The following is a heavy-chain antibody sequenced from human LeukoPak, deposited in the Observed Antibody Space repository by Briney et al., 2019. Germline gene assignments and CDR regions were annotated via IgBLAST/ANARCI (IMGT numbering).Heavy chain of an antibody. CDR2: IPILVIA. Sequence: IPILVIANYSHTFQGRVTITADKSTSTDYMEMRRLRSEDTAVYYCARDIAAAGTGRAFDIWGQGTMVTVSS. J-gene: IGHJ3*02. D-gene: IGHD6-13*01. V-gene: IGHV1-69*04. CDR3: ARDIAAAGTGRAFDI.